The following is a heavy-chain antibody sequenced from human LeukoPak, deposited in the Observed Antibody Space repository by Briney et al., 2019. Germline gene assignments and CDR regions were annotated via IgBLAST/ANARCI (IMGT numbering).Heavy chain of an antibody. J-gene: IGHJ5*02. D-gene: IGHD6-13*01. CDR2: INPSGGST. CDR3: ARAGPAVRAAAGTRVTWFDP. Sequence: ASVKVSCKASGYTFTSYYMHWVRQAPGQGLEWMGIINPSGGSTSYAQKFQGRVTMTRDTSTSTVYMELSSLRSEDTAVYYCARAGPAVRAAAGTRVTWFDPWGQGTLVTVSS. V-gene: IGHV1-46*01. CDR1: GYTFTSYY.